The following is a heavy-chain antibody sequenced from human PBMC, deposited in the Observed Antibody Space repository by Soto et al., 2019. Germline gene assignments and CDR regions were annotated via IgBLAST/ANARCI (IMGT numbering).Heavy chain of an antibody. V-gene: IGHV3-11*05. CDR3: ARVRALAADGMDV. Sequence: QVQLVESGGGLVKPGGSLRLSCAASGFTFSDYYMIWIRQAPGKGLKWVSYISSSSSYINYADSVKGRFTISRDNAKNSLYLQMNSLRADDTAVYYCARVRALAADGMDVWGQGTTVTVSS. CDR2: ISSSSSYI. CDR1: GFTFSDYY. J-gene: IGHJ6*02. D-gene: IGHD6-19*01.